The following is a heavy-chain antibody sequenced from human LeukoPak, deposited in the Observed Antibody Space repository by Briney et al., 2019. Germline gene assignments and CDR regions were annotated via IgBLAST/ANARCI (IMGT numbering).Heavy chain of an antibody. Sequence: SETLSLTCTVSGGSIFSYYWSWIRQSPGKGLEWIGYVYNGGSTNYNPSLKSRVTILVDMSKNQFSLRLSSMTAADTAVYYCARQLLLTYYYDSSGYQPKDYWGQGTLVTVSS. D-gene: IGHD3-22*01. V-gene: IGHV4-59*01. CDR3: ARQLLLTYYYDSSGYQPKDY. CDR1: GGSIFSYY. CDR2: VYNGGST. J-gene: IGHJ4*02.